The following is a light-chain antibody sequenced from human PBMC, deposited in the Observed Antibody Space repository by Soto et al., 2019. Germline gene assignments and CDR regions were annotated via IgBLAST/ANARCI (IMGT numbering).Light chain of an antibody. CDR2: SNN. CDR3: AAWDDSLNGLYV. J-gene: IGLJ1*01. Sequence: QSALTQPPSASGTPGQRVTISCSGSSSNIGSNTVNWYQQLPGTAPELLIYSNNQRPSGVPDRFSGSKSGTSASLAISGLQSEDEADYYCAAWDDSLNGLYVFGTGTKVTV. V-gene: IGLV1-44*01. CDR1: SSNIGSNT.